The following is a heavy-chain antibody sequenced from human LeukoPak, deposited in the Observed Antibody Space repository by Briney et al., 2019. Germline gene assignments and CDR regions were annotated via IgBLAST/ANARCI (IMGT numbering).Heavy chain of an antibody. J-gene: IGHJ3*02. D-gene: IGHD1-26*01. CDR2: IDWDDDK. CDR3: ALMGVGATSGAFDI. CDR1: GFSLSTNGMC. Sequence: SGPALVKPPQTLTLTCTFSGFSLSTNGMCVSWIRQPPVKALEWLALIDWDDDKYYSTSPKTRLTISKDTSKNQVVLTMTSMDPVDTATYYCALMGVGATSGAFDIWGQGTMVTVSS. V-gene: IGHV2-70*01.